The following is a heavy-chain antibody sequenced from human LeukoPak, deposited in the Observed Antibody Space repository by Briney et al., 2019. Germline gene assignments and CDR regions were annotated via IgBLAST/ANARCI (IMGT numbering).Heavy chain of an antibody. J-gene: IGHJ4*02. V-gene: IGHV1-8*01. CDR1: GYTFTSYD. Sequence: ASVKVSCKASGYTFTSYDINWVRQATGHGLEWMGWMNPNSGNTGYAQKFQGRVTMTRNTSISTAYMELSSLRSEDTAVYYCARGGYISGGYYDSSGYYYRGDYWGQGTLVTVSS. D-gene: IGHD3-22*01. CDR2: MNPNSGNT. CDR3: ARGGYISGGYYDSSGYYYRGDY.